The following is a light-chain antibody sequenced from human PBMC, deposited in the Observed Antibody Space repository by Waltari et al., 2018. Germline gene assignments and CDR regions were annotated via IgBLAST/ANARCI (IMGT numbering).Light chain of an antibody. CDR1: QDISHY. CDR3: QHFDNLLFT. J-gene: IGKJ2*01. Sequence: DIQVTQSPSSLSASVGDRVTITCQASQDISHYLNWYQQRPGKAPKVLIYDATLLKIGVPSRFSGSGSGTDFTFAITSRQPEDAATYYCQHFDNLLFTFGQGTKLEI. V-gene: IGKV1-33*01. CDR2: DAT.